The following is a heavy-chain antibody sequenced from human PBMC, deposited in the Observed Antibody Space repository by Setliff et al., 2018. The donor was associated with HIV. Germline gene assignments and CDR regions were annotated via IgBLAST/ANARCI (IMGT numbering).Heavy chain of an antibody. CDR1: GGTLSNYV. Sequence: SVKVSCKTSGGTLSNYVITWVRQAPGQGLEWMGMIIPMYNIPAYAQKFQGRVTFTADESTSTAYMELSSLSSEDTAVYYCARDQTGVAAAAFGGGSAWSDEGFDIWGQGTMVTVSS. V-gene: IGHV1-69*13. CDR2: IIPMYNIP. D-gene: IGHD6-13*01. J-gene: IGHJ3*02. CDR3: ARDQTGVAAAAFGGGSAWSDEGFDI.